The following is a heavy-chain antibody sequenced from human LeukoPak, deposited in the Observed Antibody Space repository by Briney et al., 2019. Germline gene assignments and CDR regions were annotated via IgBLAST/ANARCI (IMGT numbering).Heavy chain of an antibody. CDR2: MNPNSGNT. J-gene: IGHJ4*02. D-gene: IGHD3/OR15-3a*01. CDR1: GYSFTSYD. V-gene: IGHV1-8*01. Sequence: ASVKVSCKASGYSFTSYDMNWVRQATGQGLEWMGWMNPNSGNTGYAQKFQGRVTMTWNTSIGISYMQLSSLGSDDTAVYYCARYSDWEGAIDSWGQGTLVTVSS. CDR3: ARYSDWEGAIDS.